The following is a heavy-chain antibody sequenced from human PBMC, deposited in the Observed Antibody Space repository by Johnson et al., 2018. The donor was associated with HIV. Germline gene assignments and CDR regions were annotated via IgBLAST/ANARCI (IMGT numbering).Heavy chain of an antibody. J-gene: IGHJ3*02. Sequence: QVQLVESGGGVVQPGGSLRLSCAASGFTFSSYAMHWVRQAPGKGLEWVAFIRYDESNKYYADSLKGRFTISRDNSKDTMYLQMSSLRAEDTGVYYCAKNIGYCTVTSCYPRNNDAFDIWGQGTVVTVSS. CDR2: IRYDESNK. CDR3: AKNIGYCTVTSCYPRNNDAFDI. CDR1: GFTFSSYA. D-gene: IGHD2-2*01. V-gene: IGHV3-30*02.